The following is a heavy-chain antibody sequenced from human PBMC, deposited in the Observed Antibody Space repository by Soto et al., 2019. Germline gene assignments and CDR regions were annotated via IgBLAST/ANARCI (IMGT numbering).Heavy chain of an antibody. D-gene: IGHD6-19*01. Sequence: SETLSLTCTVSGYSISGGSYWAWIRQPPGKGPEWIASIYHGGTTFYNPSLKSRITISVDTSNNQFSLKLTSVTAADTAVYYCARVHVMVVAGSTFDYWGHGTLVTVSS. V-gene: IGHV4-38-2*02. CDR1: GYSISGGSY. CDR3: ARVHVMVVAGSTFDY. CDR2: IYHGGTT. J-gene: IGHJ4*01.